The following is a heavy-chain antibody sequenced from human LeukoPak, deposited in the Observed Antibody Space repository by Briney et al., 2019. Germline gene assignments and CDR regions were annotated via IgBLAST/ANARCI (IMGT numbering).Heavy chain of an antibody. CDR2: IHTGGTT. Sequence: GGSLRLFCVASGFDISYNYVGWVRQAPGKGLEWVSVIHTGGTTHYADSVKGRFTVSKDTSNNTVFLQMNSLRVEDTAVYYCARVWFGYFFQWGQGALVTVSS. D-gene: IGHD3-10*01. CDR1: GFDISYNY. CDR3: ARVWFGYFFQ. V-gene: IGHV3-53*01. J-gene: IGHJ4*02.